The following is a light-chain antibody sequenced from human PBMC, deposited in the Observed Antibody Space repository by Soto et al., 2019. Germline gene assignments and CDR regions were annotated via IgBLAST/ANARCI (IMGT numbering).Light chain of an antibody. J-gene: IGKJ5*01. Sequence: VMTQSPATLSVSPGERATLSCRASQSISSNLAWYQQKPGQAPRLLIYGASSRATGIPDRFSGSGSGTDFTLTISRLEPEDFAVYYCQQYGSSPPNTFGQGTRLEIK. V-gene: IGKV3-20*01. CDR2: GAS. CDR1: QSISSN. CDR3: QQYGSSPPNT.